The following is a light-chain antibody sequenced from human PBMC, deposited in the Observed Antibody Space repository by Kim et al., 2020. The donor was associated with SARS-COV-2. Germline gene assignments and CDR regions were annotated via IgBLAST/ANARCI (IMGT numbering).Light chain of an antibody. V-gene: IGLV3-19*01. CDR2: GKN. CDR3: NSRDSSGNLVV. CDR1: SIRRYE. J-gene: IGLJ2*01. Sequence: LGKKGRIKCKGDSIRRYEASWYQQKPGKDNVIGIYGKNNRPSGIPERFCGYSSGKTDSLTITGDQAEDEAEYDCNSRDSSGNLVVFGGGTQLTVL.